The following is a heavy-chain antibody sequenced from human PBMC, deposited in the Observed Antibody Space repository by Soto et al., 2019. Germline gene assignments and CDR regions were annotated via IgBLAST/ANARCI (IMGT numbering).Heavy chain of an antibody. CDR3: ARPGYYDILTGYPNWFDP. Sequence: PSETLSLTCTVSGGSISSSSYYWGWIRQPPGKGLEWIGSIYYSGSTYYNPPLKSRVTISVDTSKNQFSLKLSAVTAADTAVYYCARPGYYDILTGYPNWFDPWGQGTLVTVSS. V-gene: IGHV4-39*01. CDR2: IYYSGST. D-gene: IGHD3-9*01. J-gene: IGHJ5*02. CDR1: GGSISSSSYY.